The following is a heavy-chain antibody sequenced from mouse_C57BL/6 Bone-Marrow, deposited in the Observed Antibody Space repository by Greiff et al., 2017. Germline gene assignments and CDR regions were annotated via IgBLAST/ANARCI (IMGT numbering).Heavy chain of an antibody. CDR2: IDPSDSYT. D-gene: IGHD2-10*02. V-gene: IGHV1-59*01. J-gene: IGHJ4*01. CDR3: ATSGYGNLYYYAMDY. Sequence: QVQLQQPGAELVRPGTSVKLSCKASGYTFTSYWMHWVKQRPGQGLEWIGVIDPSDSYTNYNQKFKGKATLTVDTSSSTAYMQLSSLTSEDSAVYYCATSGYGNLYYYAMDYWGQGTSVTVSS. CDR1: GYTFTSYW.